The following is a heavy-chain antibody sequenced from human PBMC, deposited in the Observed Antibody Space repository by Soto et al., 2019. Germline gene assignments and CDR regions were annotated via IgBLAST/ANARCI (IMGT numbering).Heavy chain of an antibody. J-gene: IGHJ6*02. Sequence: ASVKVSCKASGYTFTSYGISWVRQAPGQGLEWMGWISAYNGNTNYAQKLQGRVTMTTDTSTSTAYMELRSLRSDDTAVYYCARVTCLGDNYYYGMDFWGQGTSVTVSS. CDR1: GYTFTSYG. D-gene: IGHD2-21*01. CDR2: ISAYNGNT. V-gene: IGHV1-18*01. CDR3: ARVTCLGDNYYYGMDF.